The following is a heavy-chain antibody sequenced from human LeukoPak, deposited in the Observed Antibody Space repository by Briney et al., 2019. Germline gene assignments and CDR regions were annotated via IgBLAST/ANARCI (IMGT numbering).Heavy chain of an antibody. CDR2: INSDGSST. D-gene: IGHD6-19*01. CDR1: GFTFSSYW. V-gene: IGHV3-74*01. CDR3: AKDIEVAGEGSLGAFDI. Sequence: GGSLRLSCAASGFTFSSYWMHWVRQAPGKGLVWVSRINSDGSSTSYADSVKGRFTISRDNAKNTLYLQMNSLRAEDTALYYCAKDIEVAGEGSLGAFDIWGQGTMVTVSS. J-gene: IGHJ3*02.